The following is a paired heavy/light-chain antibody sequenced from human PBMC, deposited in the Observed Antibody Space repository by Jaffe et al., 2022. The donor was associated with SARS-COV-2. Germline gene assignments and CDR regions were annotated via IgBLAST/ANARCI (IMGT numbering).Heavy chain of an antibody. V-gene: IGHV7-4-1*02. D-gene: IGHD3-10*01. CDR3: AVTPGRRFGESALDP. CDR1: GYTFTTYP. CDR2: INTDTANP. Sequence: QMQLVQSGSELKKPGASVKVSCKASGYTFTTYPMNWVRQAPGQGLEWMGWINTDTANPTYAQGFTGRFVFSLDTSVTTAYLEISSLKAEDSATYYCAVTPGRRFGESALDPWGQGTLITVSS. J-gene: IGHJ5*02.
Light chain of an antibody. J-gene: IGLJ2*01. CDR3: ATWDAGLSRLV. Sequence: QSVLTQPPSASGTPGQRVTLSCSGSSSNIGRDFVYWYQQLPRTTPKLLIYKTNQRSSGVPDRFSASKSGTSASLAISDLWSEDEASYYCATWDAGLSRLVFGGGTKLTVL. V-gene: IGLV1-47*03. CDR2: KTN. CDR1: SSNIGRDF.